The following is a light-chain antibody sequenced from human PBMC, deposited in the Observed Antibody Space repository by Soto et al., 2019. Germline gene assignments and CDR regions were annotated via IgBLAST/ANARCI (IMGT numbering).Light chain of an antibody. V-gene: IGKV1-17*01. CDR2: AAS. J-gene: IGKJ4*01. Sequence: DVQMAQSPSCLAASVGDRFTITCRASQGIRNDLGWYQQKPGKPPKRLXYAASSLQTGVPSRFRGDGFGTEFTLTISSLQPEDFATYYCQQSYSNLLTFGGGTKVDIK. CDR3: QQSYSNLLT. CDR1: QGIRND.